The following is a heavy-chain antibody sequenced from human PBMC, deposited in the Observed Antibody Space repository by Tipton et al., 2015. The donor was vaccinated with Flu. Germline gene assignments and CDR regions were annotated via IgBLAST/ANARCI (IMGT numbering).Heavy chain of an antibody. CDR2: IYRSGST. J-gene: IGHJ4*02. D-gene: IGHD3-10*02. Sequence: TLSLTCSVSGYSINSGYYWGGVRRPPGKGLEWIGTIYRSGSTYYNPSLKSRLTISVDTSQNQFPLRLSSVTAADTAVYYCARHTGDSVRGVIDYWGQGTLVTVSS. CDR3: ARHTGDSVRGVIDY. V-gene: IGHV4-38-2*01. CDR1: GYSINSGYY.